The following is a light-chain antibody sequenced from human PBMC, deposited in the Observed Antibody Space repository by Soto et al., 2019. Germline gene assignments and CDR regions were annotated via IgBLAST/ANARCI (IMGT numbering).Light chain of an antibody. J-gene: IGKJ2*01. CDR2: GAS. V-gene: IGKV3-20*01. Sequence: EIVLTQSPGTLSLSPGDRATLSCGASQSVSSSYLAWYQQKPGQAPRLLIYGASSRATGIPARFSGSGSGTDFTLTISRLEPEDFAVYYCQQYDSSPYTFAQGTKLEIK. CDR3: QQYDSSPYT. CDR1: QSVSSSY.